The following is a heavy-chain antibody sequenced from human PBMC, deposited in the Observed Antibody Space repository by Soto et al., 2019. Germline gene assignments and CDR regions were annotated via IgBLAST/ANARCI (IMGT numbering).Heavy chain of an antibody. V-gene: IGHV1-18*01. Sequence: QVQLVQSGAEVKKPGASVKVSCKASGYTFTSYGISWVRQAPGQGLEWMGWISAYNGNTNYAQKLQGRVTMTTDTSTSTAYMGLRSLRSADTAGYYWARDRQPGPIAAAAWFDPWGKGTLVTVSS. CDR3: ARDRQPGPIAAAAWFDP. D-gene: IGHD6-13*01. J-gene: IGHJ5*02. CDR1: GYTFTSYG. CDR2: ISAYNGNT.